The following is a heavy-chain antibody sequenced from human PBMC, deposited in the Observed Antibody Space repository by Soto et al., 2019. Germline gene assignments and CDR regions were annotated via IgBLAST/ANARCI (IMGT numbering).Heavy chain of an antibody. CDR2: INSDGSST. CDR1: GXLFVACT. Sequence: GXSLDLPCASSGXLFVACTIPWVHQSPGKGLVWFSRINSDGSSTSYAESVKGRFTISRYNANDTLYLQTNSLRAEDTAVYYCARGVQRITNPSLWSSLHQFDLRAQG. CDR3: ARGVQRITNPSLWSSLHQFDL. D-gene: IGHD2-8*02. V-gene: IGHV3-74*01. J-gene: IGHJ4*02.